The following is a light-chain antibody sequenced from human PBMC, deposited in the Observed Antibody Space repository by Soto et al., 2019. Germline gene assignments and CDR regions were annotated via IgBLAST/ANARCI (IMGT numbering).Light chain of an antibody. V-gene: IGKV1-39*01. CDR2: AAS. CDR3: QQSNSAPPWT. Sequence: ESPMTQSRSSLSASVGDRVTISCRASQSISTYLNWYQQKPGKAPRLLIYAASSVQTGVPPRFSGSGSGTDFTLTISSLRPEDIATYFCQQSNSAPPWTFGQGTKV. CDR1: QSISTY. J-gene: IGKJ1*01.